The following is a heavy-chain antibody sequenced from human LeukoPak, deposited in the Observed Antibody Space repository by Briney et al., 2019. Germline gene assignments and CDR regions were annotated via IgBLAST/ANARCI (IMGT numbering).Heavy chain of an antibody. Sequence: ASVKVSCKASGYTFTSYDINWVRQATGQGLEWMGWMNPNSGNTGYAQNFQGRVAMTRNTSIRTAYMELSSLRSDDTAVYYCVRGLVAAGSAKGGFDPWGQGPLVPVSP. D-gene: IGHD6-13*01. CDR3: VRGLVAAGSAKGGFDP. V-gene: IGHV1-8*01. CDR2: MNPNSGNT. J-gene: IGHJ5*02. CDR1: GYTFTSYD.